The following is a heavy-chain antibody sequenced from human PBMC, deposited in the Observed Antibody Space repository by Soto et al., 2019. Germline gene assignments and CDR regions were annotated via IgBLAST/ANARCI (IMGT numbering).Heavy chain of an antibody. J-gene: IGHJ4*02. D-gene: IGHD6-13*01. Sequence: QVQLVQSGAEVKKPGASVKVSCKASGYTFTGYYMHWVRQAPGQGLEWMGWINPNSGGTNYAQKFQGRVTTTRDTSISTAYMEQSRLRSDDTAVYYCARDPSPLIAAAGTVDYWGQGTLVTVSS. V-gene: IGHV1-2*02. CDR3: ARDPSPLIAAAGTVDY. CDR1: GYTFTGYY. CDR2: INPNSGGT.